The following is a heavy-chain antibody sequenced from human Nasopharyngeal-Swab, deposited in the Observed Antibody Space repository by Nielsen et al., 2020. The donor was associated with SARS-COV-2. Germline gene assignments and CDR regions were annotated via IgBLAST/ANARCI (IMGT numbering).Heavy chain of an antibody. D-gene: IGHD6-13*01. V-gene: IGHV4-39*01. J-gene: IGHJ5*02. CDR1: GDSISTGRYS. CDR2: IYYSGTT. CDR3: ARWSSWYNWLDP. Sequence: SETLSLTCAVSGDSISTGRYSWDWIRQPPGKGLEWIGGIYYSGTTYYNPSLKSRVTISVDTSKNQFSLKLNSATAADTAVYYCARWSSWYNWLDPWGQGTQVIVSS.